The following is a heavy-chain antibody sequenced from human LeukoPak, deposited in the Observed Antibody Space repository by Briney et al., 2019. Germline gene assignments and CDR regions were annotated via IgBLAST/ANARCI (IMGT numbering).Heavy chain of an antibody. CDR3: ARRRARDYAFDY. J-gene: IGHJ4*02. Sequence: PSETLSLTCTVSGGSISSSSYYWGWIRQPPGKGLEWIGSIYYSGSTYYNPSLKGRVTMSVDTSKNQFSLKLSSVTAADTAVYYCARRRARDYAFDYWGQGTLVTVSS. V-gene: IGHV4-39*01. D-gene: IGHD4-17*01. CDR2: IYYSGST. CDR1: GGSISSSSYY.